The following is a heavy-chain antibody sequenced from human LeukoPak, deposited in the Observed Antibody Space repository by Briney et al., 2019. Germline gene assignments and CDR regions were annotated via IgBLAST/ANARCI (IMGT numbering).Heavy chain of an antibody. Sequence: SETLSLTCTVSGGSISSYYWSWIRQPPGKGLEWIGYIYYSGSINYNPSLKSRVTISVDTSKNQFSLKLSSVTAADTAVYYCARTTRVKTLDNPSNYYYYYGMDVWGQGTTVTVSS. CDR2: IYYSGSI. V-gene: IGHV4-59*01. CDR1: GGSISSYY. D-gene: IGHD1-14*01. CDR3: ARTTRVKTLDNPSNYYYYYGMDV. J-gene: IGHJ6*02.